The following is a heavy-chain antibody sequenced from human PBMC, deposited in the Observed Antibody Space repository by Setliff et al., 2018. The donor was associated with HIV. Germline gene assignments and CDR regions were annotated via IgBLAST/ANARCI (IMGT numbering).Heavy chain of an antibody. Sequence: PGGSLRLSCAASGFTLSNSAMTWVRQKPGRGLEWVSLIQSGGIIYYADSVKGRFTISRDNSNNILSLQMSSLRAEDTALYYCAKLDYYDYSGSWARKVAIDFWGRGTMVTVSS. CDR2: IQSGGII. CDR1: GFTLSNSA. J-gene: IGHJ3*01. V-gene: IGHV3-23*01. CDR3: AKLDYYDYSGSWARKVAIDF. D-gene: IGHD3-22*01.